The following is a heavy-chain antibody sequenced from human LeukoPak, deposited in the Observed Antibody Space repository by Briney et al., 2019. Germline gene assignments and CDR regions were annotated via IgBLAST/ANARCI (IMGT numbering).Heavy chain of an antibody. V-gene: IGHV5-51*01. CDR3: ARHGCSSTSCFVI. D-gene: IGHD2-2*01. CDR1: GYSFTSYW. Sequence: GESLKISCKGSGYSFTSYWIGWVRQMPGKGLEWMGIIYPGDSDTRYSPSYQGQVTISADKSISTAYLQWSSLKASDTAMYYCARHGCSSTSCFVIWGQGTMVTVSS. J-gene: IGHJ3*02. CDR2: IYPGDSDT.